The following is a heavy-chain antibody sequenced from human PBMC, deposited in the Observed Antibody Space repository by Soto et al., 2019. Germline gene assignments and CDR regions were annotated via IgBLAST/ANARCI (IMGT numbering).Heavy chain of an antibody. V-gene: IGHV4-61*01. D-gene: IGHD3-3*01. CDR1: GGSFKSGSYS. Sequence: QVQLQESGPGLVKPSETLSLTCTVSGGSFKSGSYSWSWIRQPPGKGLEWIGYVYHTGRTSYNPSLQSRVSISMDTSNNQFSLNLDSVTAADTAVYFCARDFAYFDSWGQGTLVTVSS. CDR3: ARDFAYFDS. J-gene: IGHJ4*02. CDR2: VYHTGRT.